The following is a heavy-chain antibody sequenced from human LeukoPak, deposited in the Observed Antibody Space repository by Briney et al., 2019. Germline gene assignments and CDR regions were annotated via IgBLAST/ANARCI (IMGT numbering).Heavy chain of an antibody. CDR3: ARERSLTNWFDP. J-gene: IGHJ5*02. CDR2: IYTSGST. Sequence: PSETLSLTCNVSGCSINSYYWSWIRQPAGKGLEWIGSIYTSGSTNYNPSLKSRVTMSVDTSKNEFSLNLSSVTAADTAVYYCARERSLTNWFDPWGQGTLVTVSS. CDR1: GCSINSYY. D-gene: IGHD1-26*01. V-gene: IGHV4-4*07.